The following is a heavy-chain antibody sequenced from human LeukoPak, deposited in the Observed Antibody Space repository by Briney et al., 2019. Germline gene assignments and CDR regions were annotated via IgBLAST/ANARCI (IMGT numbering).Heavy chain of an antibody. J-gene: IGHJ4*02. CDR3: AKGLYYDSSGIFDY. CDR2: MNPKSGDT. CDR1: GYLFTNND. V-gene: IGHV1-8*01. Sequence: ASVKVSCKTYGYLFTNNDINWVRQAPGQGLEWMGWMNPKSGDTGYAQKLQGRVTMTRDISISTAYMELSSLKSEDTAVYYCAKGLYYDSSGIFDYWGQGTLVTVSS. D-gene: IGHD3-22*01.